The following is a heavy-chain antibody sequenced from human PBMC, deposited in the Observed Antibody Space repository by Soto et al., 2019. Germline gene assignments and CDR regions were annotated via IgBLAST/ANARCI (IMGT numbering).Heavy chain of an antibody. J-gene: IGHJ3*02. D-gene: IGHD3-16*01. V-gene: IGHV3-30-3*01. CDR1: GFTFSNYA. CDR3: ARDGLGGSAFDI. Sequence: PGGSLRFSCAASGFTFSNYAMTWARQAPGKGLEWVAVITYNGSDKYYVDSVKGRFTISRDNSKNTLYLQMNSLRAEDTAVYYCARDGLGGSAFDIWGQGTMVTVSS. CDR2: ITYNGSDK.